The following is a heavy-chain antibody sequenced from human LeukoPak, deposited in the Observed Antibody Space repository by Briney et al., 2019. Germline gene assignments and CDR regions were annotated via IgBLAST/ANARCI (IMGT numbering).Heavy chain of an antibody. V-gene: IGHV4-39*01. CDR1: GVSLSSSSYH. D-gene: IGHD2-15*01. CDR2: IYYSGTT. J-gene: IGHJ4*02. Sequence: SDTLSLPRTVSGVSLSSSSYHWGWIRQPPEQGLGWIGNIYYSGTTYYTPSLNSRVTISVDTSKNQFSLKLTSVTAADTAVYYCARQGCSGGSCYLDYWGQGTLVSVSS. CDR3: ARQGCSGGSCYLDY.